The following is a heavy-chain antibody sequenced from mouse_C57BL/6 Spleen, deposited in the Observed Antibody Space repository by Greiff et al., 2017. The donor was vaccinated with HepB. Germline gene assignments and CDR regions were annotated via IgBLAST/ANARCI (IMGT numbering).Heavy chain of an antibody. CDR3: ARSGYYGYDGCAY. V-gene: IGHV1-76*01. CDR1: GYTLTDYY. CDR2: IYPGSGNT. J-gene: IGHJ3*01. Sequence: LQQSGAELVRPGASVKLSCNASGYTLTDYYINWVKQRPGQGLEWIARIYPGSGNTYYNENFKGKATLTAEKSSSTAYMQLSSLTSEDSAVYFCARSGYYGYDGCAYWGQGTLVTVSA. D-gene: IGHD2-2*01.